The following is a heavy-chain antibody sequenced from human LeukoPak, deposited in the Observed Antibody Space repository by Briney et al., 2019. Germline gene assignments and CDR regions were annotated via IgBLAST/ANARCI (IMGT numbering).Heavy chain of an antibody. Sequence: PGGSLRLSCAASGFTFSSYGMHWVRQAPGKGLEWVAFIRYDGSNKYYADSVKGRFTISRDNSKNTLYLQMNSLRAEDTAVYYCAKGVAGATGWFDPWGQGTLVTVSS. CDR1: GFTFSSYG. J-gene: IGHJ5*02. CDR2: IRYDGSNK. V-gene: IGHV3-30*02. CDR3: AKGVAGATGWFDP. D-gene: IGHD1-26*01.